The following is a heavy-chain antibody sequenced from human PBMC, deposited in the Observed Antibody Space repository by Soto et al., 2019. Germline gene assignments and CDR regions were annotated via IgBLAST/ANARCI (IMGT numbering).Heavy chain of an antibody. CDR1: GYTFSRYA. V-gene: IGHV1-3*01. Sequence: ASLNVSCKASGYTFSRYAMHWVRQAPGQRLEWMGWINAGYGSTKSSHKFQDRVTISRDTSASTAYMELTSLRSEDTAGYYCARPTEDGTFEFWGHGRLV. D-gene: IGHD1-1*01. CDR3: ARPTEDGTFEF. CDR2: INAGYGST. J-gene: IGHJ4*01.